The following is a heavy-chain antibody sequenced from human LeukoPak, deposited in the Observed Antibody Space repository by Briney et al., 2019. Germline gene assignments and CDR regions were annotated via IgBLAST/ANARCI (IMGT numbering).Heavy chain of an antibody. J-gene: IGHJ5*02. V-gene: IGHV4-38-2*01. CDR1: ACFINRDDY. CDR2: IYRSGGT. CDR3: VCLLVIDRKYCFDG. D-gene: IGHD2/OR15-2a*01. Sequence: PSETLSLTCAASACFINRDDYHGCIRPPPGKGLEWIGSIYRSGGTNYNPSLRSRVTISVDTSKNQLSLNLSSVTADDTAAYYWVCLLVIDRKYCFDGWGQGTLVTVSS.